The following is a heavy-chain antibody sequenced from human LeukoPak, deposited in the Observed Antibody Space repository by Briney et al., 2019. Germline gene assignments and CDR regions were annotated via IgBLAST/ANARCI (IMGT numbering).Heavy chain of an antibody. Sequence: SETLSLTCSVSGGFIRSGGYYWSWIRQSPEKGLEWIGYIYHSGSTDYNPSLKSRVSISVDRSKNQFSLGLSSVTDADTAIYYCARDRDGSSLLDYWGQGTLVTVSS. CDR1: GGFIRSGGYY. CDR3: ARDRDGSSLLDY. CDR2: IYHSGST. J-gene: IGHJ4*02. D-gene: IGHD5-24*01. V-gene: IGHV4-30-2*06.